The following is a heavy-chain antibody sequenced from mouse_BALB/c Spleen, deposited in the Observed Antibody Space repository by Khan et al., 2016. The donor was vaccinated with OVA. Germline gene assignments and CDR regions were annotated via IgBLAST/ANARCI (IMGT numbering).Heavy chain of an antibody. J-gene: IGHJ4*01. CDR3: DRTYFSYGNYGDYYTIDY. CDR2: IWSGGST. Sequence: QVQLQQSGPGLVQPSQSLSITCTVSGFSLTSYGVPWVRQSPGKGLEWLGVIWSGGSTEYNSAFISRLTISKDNSKSQVFFQMNSLQATDTAIYFCDRTYFSYGNYGDYYTIDYWGQGTSVTVSS. CDR1: GFSLTSYG. D-gene: IGHD2-1*01. V-gene: IGHV2-2*02.